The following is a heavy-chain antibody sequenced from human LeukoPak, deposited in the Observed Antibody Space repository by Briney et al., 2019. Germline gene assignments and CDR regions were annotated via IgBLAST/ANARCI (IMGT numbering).Heavy chain of an antibody. J-gene: IGHJ5*02. Sequence: GGSLRPSCAASGFTFNNYALTWVRQAPGNGLEWVSGINDDGDNTYYAESVKGRFTISRDNSRNTLYLQMNSLRAEDTALYYCARGLHKLYYYGGWFDPWGQGTLVTVSS. D-gene: IGHD3-10*01. CDR1: GFTFNNYA. CDR3: ARGLHKLYYYGGWFDP. V-gene: IGHV3-23*01. CDR2: INDDGDNT.